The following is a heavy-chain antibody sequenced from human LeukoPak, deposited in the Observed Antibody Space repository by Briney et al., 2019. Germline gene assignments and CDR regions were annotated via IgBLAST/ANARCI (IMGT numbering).Heavy chain of an antibody. V-gene: IGHV3-7*02. D-gene: IGHD3-10*01. Sequence: GGSLRLSCAASGFTFNNYWMSWVRQAPGKGLEGVANIQKDGSGKNYVDSVKGRFTISRDNAKNSLYLQMNSLRAEDTAVYYCATQDFGTFDYWGQGTLVTVSS. J-gene: IGHJ4*02. CDR2: IQKDGSGK. CDR3: ATQDFGTFDY. CDR1: GFTFNNYW.